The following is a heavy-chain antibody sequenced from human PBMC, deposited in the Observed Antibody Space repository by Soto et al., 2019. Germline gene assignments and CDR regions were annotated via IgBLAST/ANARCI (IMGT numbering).Heavy chain of an antibody. D-gene: IGHD3-3*01. CDR1: GFTFSDYY. V-gene: IGHV3-11*01. CDR2: ISSSGSTI. CDR3: ARDAPYYDFWCGYFPRYYYYGMDV. J-gene: IGHJ6*02. Sequence: GGSLRLSCAASGFTFSDYYMSWIRQAPGKGLEWVSYISSSGSTIYYADSVKGRFTISRDNAKNPLYLQMNSLRAEDTAVYYCARDAPYYDFWCGYFPRYYYYGMDVWGQGTTVTVSS.